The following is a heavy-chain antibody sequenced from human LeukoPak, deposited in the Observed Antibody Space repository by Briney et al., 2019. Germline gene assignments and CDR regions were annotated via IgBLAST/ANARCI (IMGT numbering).Heavy chain of an antibody. Sequence: GGSLRLSCAASGFTFSDYYMSWIRQAPGKGLEWVSAISGSGGSTYYADSVKGRFTISRDNSKNTLYLQMNSLRAEDTAVYYCAKFFGGSYYDAFDIWGQGTMVTVSS. D-gene: IGHD1-26*01. CDR3: AKFFGGSYYDAFDI. J-gene: IGHJ3*02. CDR1: GFTFSDYY. V-gene: IGHV3-23*01. CDR2: ISGSGGST.